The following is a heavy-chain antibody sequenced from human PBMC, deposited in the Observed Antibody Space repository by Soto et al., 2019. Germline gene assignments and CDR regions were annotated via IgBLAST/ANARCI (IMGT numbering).Heavy chain of an antibody. V-gene: IGHV4-30-2*01. D-gene: IGHD3-10*01. Sequence: SETLSLTCAVSGGSISSGGYSWSWIRQPPGKGLEWIGYIYHSGSTYYNPSLKSRVTISVDRSKNQFSLKLSSVTAADTAVYYCARSNGSGSYYSYYFDYWGQGTLVTVSS. CDR3: ARSNGSGSYYSYYFDY. CDR1: GGSISSGGYS. J-gene: IGHJ4*02. CDR2: IYHSGST.